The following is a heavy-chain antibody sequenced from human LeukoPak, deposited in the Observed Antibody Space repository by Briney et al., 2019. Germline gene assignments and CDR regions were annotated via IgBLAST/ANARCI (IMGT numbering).Heavy chain of an antibody. V-gene: IGHV3-23*01. CDR1: GFTFAING. J-gene: IGHJ4*02. Sequence: PGGSLRLSCAASGFTFAINGMAWVRHAPGKGLEWLSTIDNSVARTHYADSVKGRFTISKDNSKNTLFLQIDSLRAEDTAVYYCATDCCSGEETMFDYWGQGTLDTVSS. CDR3: ATDCCSGEETMFDY. CDR2: IDNSVART. D-gene: IGHD3-10*01.